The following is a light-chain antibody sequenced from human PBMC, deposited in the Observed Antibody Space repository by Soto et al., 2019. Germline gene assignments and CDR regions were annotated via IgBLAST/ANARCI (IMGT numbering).Light chain of an antibody. J-gene: IGKJ1*01. V-gene: IGKV1-39*01. CDR1: QSISSY. CDR2: AAS. Sequence: DIQMTQSPSSLSASVGDRVTITCRASQSISSYLNWYQQKPVKAPKLLIYAASSLQSGVASRFSGSGAGTDFTLTISRLQPEDLATYDCQQSYSTPRTFGQGTKVEIK. CDR3: QQSYSTPRT.